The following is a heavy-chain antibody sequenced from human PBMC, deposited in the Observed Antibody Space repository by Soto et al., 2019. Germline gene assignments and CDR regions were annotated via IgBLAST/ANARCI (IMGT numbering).Heavy chain of an antibody. D-gene: IGHD2-2*01. J-gene: IGHJ3*02. V-gene: IGHV3-21*01. CDR3: AREFARAHCSSTSCHSVYAFDI. Sequence: EVQLVESGGGLVKPGGSLRLSCAASGFTFSSYSMNWVRQAPGKGLEWVSSISSSSSYIYYADSVKGRFTISRDNAKNSLYLQMNSLRAEDTAVYYCAREFARAHCSSTSCHSVYAFDIWGQGTMVTVSS. CDR2: ISSSSSYI. CDR1: GFTFSSYS.